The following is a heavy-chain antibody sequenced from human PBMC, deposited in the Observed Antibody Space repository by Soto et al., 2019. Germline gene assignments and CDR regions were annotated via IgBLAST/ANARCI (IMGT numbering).Heavy chain of an antibody. J-gene: IGHJ4*02. Sequence: SETLSLTCTVSGGSVSSSSYYWGWVRQPPGKGLEWIGSVYYSGSTNYNPSLKSRVTISVDKSKNLLSLKLMSVSAADTAVYYCARGSPLSSSFPLDSWGQGSLVTVSS. D-gene: IGHD6-6*01. CDR1: GGSVSSSSYY. V-gene: IGHV4-39*02. CDR2: VYYSGST. CDR3: ARGSPLSSSFPLDS.